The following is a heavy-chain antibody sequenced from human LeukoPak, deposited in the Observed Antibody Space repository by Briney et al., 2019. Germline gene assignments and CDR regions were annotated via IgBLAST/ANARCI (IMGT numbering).Heavy chain of an antibody. CDR1: EFPFSSYS. CDR3: ARVKALSGTTTGGMDV. D-gene: IGHD1-20*01. CDR2: ISASSSFT. J-gene: IGHJ6*02. V-gene: IGHV3-21*01. Sequence: GGSLRLSCAASEFPFSSYSMNWVRQAPGKGLEWVSSISASSSFTYYADSVKGRFTISRDNAKNSLYLQMNSLRAEGTAIYYCARVKALSGTTTGGMDVWGQGTTVTVSS.